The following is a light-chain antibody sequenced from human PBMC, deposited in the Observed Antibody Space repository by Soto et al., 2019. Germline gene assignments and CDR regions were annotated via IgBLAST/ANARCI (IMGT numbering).Light chain of an antibody. Sequence: EIVMTQSPATLSVSPGERATLSCRASQSVSSNLAWYQQKPGQAPRLLIYGTSTRATGIPTRFSGSGSGTDFTLTISSLQSEDFAVYYCQQYNNGPRTFGQGTNVEIK. CDR1: QSVSSN. CDR3: QQYNNGPRT. CDR2: GTS. V-gene: IGKV3-15*01. J-gene: IGKJ1*01.